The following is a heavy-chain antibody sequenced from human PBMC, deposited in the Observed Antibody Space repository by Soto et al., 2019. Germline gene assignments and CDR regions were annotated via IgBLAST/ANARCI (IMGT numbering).Heavy chain of an antibody. D-gene: IGHD1-26*01. Sequence: APGKVSSESAGHCLTALSIDCQQQAPGKGLEWMGGFDREDGETIYHQKFQGRVTMNEDTSTDSDYMELSSLTYEDTAIYYCAHGEGIVKSIVYFDSWGQGTLVTVSS. CDR2: FDREDGET. J-gene: IGHJ4*02. CDR3: AHGEGIVKSIVYFDS. CDR1: GHCLTALS. V-gene: IGHV1-24*01.